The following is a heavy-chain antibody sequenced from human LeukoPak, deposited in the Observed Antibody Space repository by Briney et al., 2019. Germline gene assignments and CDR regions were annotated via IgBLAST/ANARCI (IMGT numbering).Heavy chain of an antibody. J-gene: IGHJ5*02. V-gene: IGHV4-34*01. CDR3: ARGTRYCSSTSCYGNWFDP. CDR1: GGSFSGYY. CDR2: INHSGST. Sequence: PSETLSLTCAVYGGSFSGYYWSWIRQSPGKGLEWIGEINHSGSTNYNPSLKSRVTISVDTSKNQFSLKLSSVTAADTAVYYCARGTRYCSSTSCYGNWFDPWGQGTLVTVSS. D-gene: IGHD2-2*01.